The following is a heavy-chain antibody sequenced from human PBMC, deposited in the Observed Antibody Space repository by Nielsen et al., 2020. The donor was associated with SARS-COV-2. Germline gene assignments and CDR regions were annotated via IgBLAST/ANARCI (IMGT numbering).Heavy chain of an antibody. CDR2: IIPILGIA. Sequence: SVKVSCKASGGTFSSYAISWVRQAPGQGLEWMGRIIPILGIANYAQKFQGRVTMTTDTSTSTAYMELRSLRSDDTAVYYCAREGNGLGYYYYGMDVWGQGTTVTVSS. CDR3: AREGNGLGYYYYGMDV. V-gene: IGHV1-69*04. D-gene: IGHD2-8*01. J-gene: IGHJ6*02. CDR1: GGTFSSYA.